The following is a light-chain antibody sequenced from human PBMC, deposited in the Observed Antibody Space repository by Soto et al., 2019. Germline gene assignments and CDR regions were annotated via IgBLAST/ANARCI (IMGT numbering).Light chain of an antibody. J-gene: IGLJ2*01. CDR1: SSNIGAGYD. CDR2: GDT. Sequence: QSVLTQPPSVSGAPGQRVTISCTGSSSNIGAGYDVHWYQHLPGTAPKLLISGDTNRPSGVPDRFSGSKSGTSASLAITGLRAEDEADYYCQSFDSSLSGGLFGGGTKLTVL. V-gene: IGLV1-40*01. CDR3: QSFDSSLSGGL.